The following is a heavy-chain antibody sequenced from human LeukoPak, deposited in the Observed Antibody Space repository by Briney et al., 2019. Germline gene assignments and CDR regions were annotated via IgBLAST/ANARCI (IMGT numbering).Heavy chain of an antibody. CDR2: ISAYNGNT. Sequence: ASVKVSCKASGYTFNSYGISWVRQAPGQGLEWMGWISAYNGNTNYAQKFQGRVTITADESTSTAYMELSSLRSEDTAVYYCARDRVEMATDDAFDIWVQGTMVTVSS. CDR3: ARDRVEMATDDAFDI. CDR1: GYTFNSYG. V-gene: IGHV1-18*01. D-gene: IGHD5-24*01. J-gene: IGHJ3*02.